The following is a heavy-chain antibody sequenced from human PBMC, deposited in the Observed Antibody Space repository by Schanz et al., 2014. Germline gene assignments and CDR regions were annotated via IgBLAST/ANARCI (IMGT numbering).Heavy chain of an antibody. D-gene: IGHD1-26*01. V-gene: IGHV1-69*04. CDR2: IIPILGME. Sequence: QVQLVQSEAEVKKPGSSVKVSCKASGGTFSSYAFSWVRQAPGQGLEWMGKIIPILGMENYAQKFQGRVTITADISTSTAYMELRSLTSDDSAVYYCARDRDQWDGNYLDYWGQGTLVTVSS. J-gene: IGHJ4*02. CDR3: ARDRDQWDGNYLDY. CDR1: GGTFSSYA.